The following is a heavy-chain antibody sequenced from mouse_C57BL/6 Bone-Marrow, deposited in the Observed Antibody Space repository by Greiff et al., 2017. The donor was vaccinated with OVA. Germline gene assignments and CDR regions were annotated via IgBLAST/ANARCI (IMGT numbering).Heavy chain of an antibody. D-gene: IGHD3-2*02. Sequence: EVHLVESGGGLVKPGGSLKLSCAASGFTFSSYAMSWVRQTPEKRLEWVATISDGGSYTYYPDNVKGRFTISRDNAKNNLYLQMSHLKSEDTAMYYCARDTAQAFAYWGQGTLVTVSA. J-gene: IGHJ3*01. V-gene: IGHV5-4*01. CDR2: ISDGGSYT. CDR3: ARDTAQAFAY. CDR1: GFTFSSYA.